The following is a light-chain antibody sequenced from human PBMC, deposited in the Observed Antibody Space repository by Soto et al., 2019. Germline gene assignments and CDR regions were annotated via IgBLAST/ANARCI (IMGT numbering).Light chain of an antibody. J-gene: IGKJ1*01. CDR2: EAS. CDR1: ESISVW. Sequence: DILMTQSPSTLSASVGDRVTITCRASESISVWLAWYQQKPGKAPKLLIYEASILESGVPSRFSGTGSGTEFTLTISSLQPNYFATYYCQQSKTKLWTFGKGTRVEV. CDR3: QQSKTKLWT. V-gene: IGKV1-5*01.